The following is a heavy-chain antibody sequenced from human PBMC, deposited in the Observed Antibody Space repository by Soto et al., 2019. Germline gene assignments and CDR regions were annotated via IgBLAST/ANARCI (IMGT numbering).Heavy chain of an antibody. CDR1: GFTFSSYA. Sequence: GWSLRLSCAASGFTFSSYAMTWVRQAPGKGLEWVSGVSGTGGSAYYADSVKGRFTISRDKSTNTLYLQMNSLRAEDTAVYYCAKDPEGMDVWGQGTTVTVSS. CDR2: VSGTGGSA. CDR3: AKDPEGMDV. J-gene: IGHJ6*02. V-gene: IGHV3-23*01.